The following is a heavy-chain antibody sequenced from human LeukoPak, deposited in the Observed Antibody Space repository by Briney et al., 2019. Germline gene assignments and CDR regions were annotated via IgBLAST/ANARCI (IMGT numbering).Heavy chain of an antibody. Sequence: SVKVSRKASGGTFSSYAISWVRQAPGQGLEWMGGIIPIFGTANYAQKFQGRVTITTDESTSTAYMELSSLRSEDTAVYYCAREGYSSGWPHADYWGQGTLVTVSS. D-gene: IGHD6-19*01. V-gene: IGHV1-69*05. CDR3: AREGYSSGWPHADY. CDR1: GGTFSSYA. CDR2: IIPIFGTA. J-gene: IGHJ4*02.